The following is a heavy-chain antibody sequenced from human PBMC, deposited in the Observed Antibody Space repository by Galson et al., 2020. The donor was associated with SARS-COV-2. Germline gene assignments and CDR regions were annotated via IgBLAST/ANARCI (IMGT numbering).Heavy chain of an antibody. D-gene: IGHD6-13*01. CDR1: GDSVTSGGYY. CDR2: IYYSGTT. J-gene: IGHJ3*02. V-gene: IGHV4-31*03. CDR3: ARVAAAVKGAFAI. Sequence: ASETLSLTCSVSGDSVTSGGYYWSWVRQHPGKGLEWIGYIYYSGTTYYNTSLQSRLTISVDTSKNQFSLKMTSLTAADTAVYYCARVAAAVKGAFAIWGQGTMVTVSS.